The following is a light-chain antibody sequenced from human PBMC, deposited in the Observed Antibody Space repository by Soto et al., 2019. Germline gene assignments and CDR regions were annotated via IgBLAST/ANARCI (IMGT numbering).Light chain of an antibody. CDR3: XXYGSSSTWT. Sequence: EIVLTQSPGTLSLSPGERATLSCRASQSVSSAYLAWYQHKPGQPPTLLIYAASSRVTGIPDRFSGSGSGTXFTLTXSRLXXEDFAVYXXXXYGSSSTWTFGQGTKVEIK. CDR2: AAS. CDR1: QSVSSAY. V-gene: IGKV3-20*01. J-gene: IGKJ1*01.